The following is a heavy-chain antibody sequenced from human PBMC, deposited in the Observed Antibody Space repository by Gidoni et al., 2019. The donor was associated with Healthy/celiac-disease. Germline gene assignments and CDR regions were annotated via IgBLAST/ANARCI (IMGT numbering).Heavy chain of an antibody. CDR3: ASQITYYYDSSGYYSGEYFQH. J-gene: IGHJ1*01. CDR1: GGSISSSSYY. Sequence: QLQLQESGPGLVKPSETLSLPCTVSGGSISSSSYYWGWIRQPPGKGLEWIGSIYYSGSTYYNPSLKSRVTISVDTSKNQFSLKLSSVTAADTAVYYCASQITYYYDSSGYYSGEYFQHWGQGTLVTVSS. D-gene: IGHD3-22*01. CDR2: IYYSGST. V-gene: IGHV4-39*01.